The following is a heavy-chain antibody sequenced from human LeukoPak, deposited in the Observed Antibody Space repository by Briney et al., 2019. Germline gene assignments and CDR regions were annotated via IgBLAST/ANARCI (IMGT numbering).Heavy chain of an antibody. CDR1: GFTFDDYA. CDR3: AKDYYDSSGYMVHFDY. D-gene: IGHD3-22*01. V-gene: IGHV3-43*02. CDR2: ISGDGGST. J-gene: IGHJ4*02. Sequence: PGGSLRLSCAASGFTFDDYAMHWVRQAPGKGLEWVSLISGDGGSTYYADSVKGRFTISRDNSKNSLYLQINSLRTEDTALYYCAKDYYDSSGYMVHFDYWGQGTLVTVSS.